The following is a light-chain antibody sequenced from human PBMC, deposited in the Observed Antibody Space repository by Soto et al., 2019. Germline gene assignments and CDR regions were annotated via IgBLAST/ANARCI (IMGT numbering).Light chain of an antibody. CDR2: DVS. CDR1: SSDVGGYNY. Sequence: QSALTQPRSVSGSPGQSVTISCTGTSSDVGGYNYVSWYQQHPGKAPKLMIYDVSKRPSGVPDRFSGSKSGNTASLTISGLQAEDEADYYCWSYAVSYPYVFGTGTKLTVL. V-gene: IGLV2-11*01. CDR3: WSYAVSYPYV. J-gene: IGLJ1*01.